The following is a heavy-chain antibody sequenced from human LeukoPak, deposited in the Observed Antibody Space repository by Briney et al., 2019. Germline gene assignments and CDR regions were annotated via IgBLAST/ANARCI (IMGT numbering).Heavy chain of an antibody. CDR3: AREDIVVVPAATDY. Sequence: SETLSLTCAVYGGSLSGYYWGWIRQPPGKGLEWIGEINHSGSTNYNPSLKSRVTISVDTSKNQFSLKLSSVTAADTAVYYCAREDIVVVPAATDYWGQGTLVTVSS. J-gene: IGHJ4*02. CDR1: GGSLSGYY. CDR2: INHSGST. D-gene: IGHD2-2*01. V-gene: IGHV4-34*01.